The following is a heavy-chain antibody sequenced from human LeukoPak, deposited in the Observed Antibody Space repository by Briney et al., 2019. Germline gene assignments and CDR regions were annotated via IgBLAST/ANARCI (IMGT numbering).Heavy chain of an antibody. D-gene: IGHD3-16*01. CDR2: INPSNGET. V-gene: IGHV1-2*07. CDR1: GYTLSDNY. J-gene: IGHJ1*01. Sequence: ASVKVSCKASGYTLSDNYLHWVRQAPGQRFERMAWINPSNGETKFAPRFQGRVTMTRDTSISTAYMELSSLRPDDTAVYYCARSQFRTTNSGAWGFQPWGQGTLVTVSS. CDR3: ARSQFRTTNSGAWGFQP.